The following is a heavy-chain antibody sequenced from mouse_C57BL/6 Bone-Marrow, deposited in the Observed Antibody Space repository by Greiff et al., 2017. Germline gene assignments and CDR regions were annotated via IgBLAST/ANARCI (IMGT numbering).Heavy chain of an antibody. D-gene: IGHD2-3*01. CDR2: ISDGGSYT. Sequence: EVQGVESGGGLVKPGGSLKLSCAASGFTFSSYAMSWVRQTPEKRLEWVATISDGGSYTYYPDNVKGRFTISSDNAKNSLYLQMSHLKSEDTAMYYCARWLLVAMDYWCQGTSVTVSS. CDR1: GFTFSSYA. V-gene: IGHV5-4*01. CDR3: ARWLLVAMDY. J-gene: IGHJ4*01.